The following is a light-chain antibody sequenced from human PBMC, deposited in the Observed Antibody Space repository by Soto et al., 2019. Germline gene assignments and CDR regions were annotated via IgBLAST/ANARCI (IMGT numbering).Light chain of an antibody. CDR1: QSVSSN. V-gene: IGKV3-15*01. J-gene: IGKJ2*01. CDR3: QQYNNWPPYT. CDR2: GAS. Sequence: IVMTQSPATLSVSPRERATLSCRASQSVSSNLAWYQQKPGQAPRLLIYGASTRATGIPARFSGSGSGTEFTLTISSLQSEDFAVYYCQQYNNWPPYTFGQGTKVDIK.